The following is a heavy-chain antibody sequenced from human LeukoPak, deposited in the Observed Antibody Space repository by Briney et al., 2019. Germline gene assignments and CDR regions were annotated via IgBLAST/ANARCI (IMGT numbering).Heavy chain of an antibody. D-gene: IGHD6-13*01. J-gene: IGHJ5*02. V-gene: IGHV1-2*02. CDR2: INPKSGGT. Sequence: GASVKVSCSASGYTFTGYYIHWVRRSPGQGLEWMGCINPKSGGTHSAQKFHGRVTMTRDTPISTAYMELSRLRSDDTAVYYCARAGIAAAGSTTNWFDPWGQGTLVTVSS. CDR3: ARAGIAAAGSTTNWFDP. CDR1: GYTFTGYY.